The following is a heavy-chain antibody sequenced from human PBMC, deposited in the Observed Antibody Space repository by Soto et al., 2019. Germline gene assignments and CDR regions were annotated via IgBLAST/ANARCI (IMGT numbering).Heavy chain of an antibody. D-gene: IGHD2-2*01. Sequence: VQLQASGPGLVKPSQTLSLTCTVSGGSISSGGYYWSWIRQHPGKGLEWIGYIYYSGSTYYNPSLKSRVTISVDTSKNQFSLKLSSVTAADTAVYYCARSSTSANYFDYWGQGTLVTVSS. V-gene: IGHV4-31*03. J-gene: IGHJ4*02. CDR2: IYYSGST. CDR3: ARSSTSANYFDY. CDR1: GGSISSGGYY.